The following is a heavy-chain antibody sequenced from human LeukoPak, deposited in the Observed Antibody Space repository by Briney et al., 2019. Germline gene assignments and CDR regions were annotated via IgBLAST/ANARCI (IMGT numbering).Heavy chain of an antibody. CDR3: ASLGSDSSH. J-gene: IGHJ4*02. CDR2: ITSSSSFT. V-gene: IGHV3-21*01. D-gene: IGHD3-22*01. Sequence: GGSLRLSCAASGFSFSTYTMSWVRQAPGKGLDWVASITSSSSFTYYADSVKGRFTISRDNAKNSLYLQMNSLTLDDTAVYYCASLGSDSSHWGQGTLVTVSS. CDR1: GFSFSTYT.